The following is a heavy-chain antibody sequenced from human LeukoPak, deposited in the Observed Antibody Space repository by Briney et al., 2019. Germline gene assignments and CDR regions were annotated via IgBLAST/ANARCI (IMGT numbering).Heavy chain of an antibody. CDR2: AHSSGHT. J-gene: IGHJ3*01. CDR3: ARDTFDFGGHSEDFFDS. Sequence: MSSETLSLTCSVPGGSIETHYWSWVRQPPGKGLEWIGYAHSSGHTRSNPSLQSRVTISVDMSKKHLSLKLTSVTAADTAVYFCARDTFDFGGHSEDFFDSWGQGTMVTVSS. D-gene: IGHD2-21*01. CDR1: GGSIETHY. V-gene: IGHV4-59*11.